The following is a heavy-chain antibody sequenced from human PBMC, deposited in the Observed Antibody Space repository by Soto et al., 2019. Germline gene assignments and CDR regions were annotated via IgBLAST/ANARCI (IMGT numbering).Heavy chain of an antibody. V-gene: IGHV4-34*01. CDR3: ASAPQVVDYYFDY. CDR2: INHSGST. J-gene: IGHJ4*02. CDR1: GGSFSGYY. Sequence: SETLSLTCAVYGGSFSGYYWSWIRQPPGKGLEWIGEINHSGSTNYNPSLKSRVTISVDTSKNQFSLKLGSVTAADTAVYYYASAPQVVDYYFDYWGQGTLVTVSS. D-gene: IGHD2-15*01.